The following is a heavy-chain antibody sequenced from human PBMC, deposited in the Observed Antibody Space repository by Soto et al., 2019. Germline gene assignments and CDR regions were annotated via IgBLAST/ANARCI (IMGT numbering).Heavy chain of an antibody. CDR2: ISAYNGNT. Sequence: ASVKVSCKASGYTFTSYGISWVRQAPGQGLEWMGWISAYNGNTNYAQKLQGRVTMTTDTSTSTAYMELRSLRSDDTAVYYCASSPGYCSCGSCKTRDDYFDYWGQGTLVTVSS. V-gene: IGHV1-18*01. D-gene: IGHD2-15*01. CDR3: ASSPGYCSCGSCKTRDDYFDY. J-gene: IGHJ4*02. CDR1: GYTFTSYG.